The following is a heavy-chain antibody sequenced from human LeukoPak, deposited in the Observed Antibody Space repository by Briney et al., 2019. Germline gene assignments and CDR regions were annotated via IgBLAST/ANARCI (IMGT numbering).Heavy chain of an antibody. D-gene: IGHD5-24*01. CDR2: INSDGSST. CDR3: ARDQGEMATADGMDV. CDR1: GFTFNSYW. V-gene: IGHV3-74*01. J-gene: IGHJ6*02. Sequence: GGSLRLSCAASGFTFNSYWMHWVRQAPGKGLVWVSRINSDGSSTSYADSVKGRFTISRDNAKNSLYLQMSSLRAEDTAVYYCARDQGEMATADGMDVWGQGTTVTVSS.